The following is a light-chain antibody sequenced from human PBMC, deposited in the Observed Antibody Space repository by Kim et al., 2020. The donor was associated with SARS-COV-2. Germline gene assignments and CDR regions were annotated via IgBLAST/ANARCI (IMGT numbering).Light chain of an antibody. J-gene: IGLJ2*01. CDR3: AVWDDSLNGVV. V-gene: IGLV1-44*01. Sequence: GPRVTISCSGSSSNIGSNTVNWYQQLPGTAPKLLIDNNSQRPSGVPDRFSGSRSGTSASLAISGLQSEDEADYFCAVWDDSLNGVVLGGGTQLTVL. CDR1: SSNIGSNT. CDR2: NNS.